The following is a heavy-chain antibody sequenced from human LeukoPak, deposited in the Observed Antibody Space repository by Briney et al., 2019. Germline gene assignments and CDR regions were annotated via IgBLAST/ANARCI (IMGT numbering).Heavy chain of an antibody. CDR1: GYSFTSYW. V-gene: IGHV5-51*01. J-gene: IGHJ3*02. D-gene: IGHD3-9*01. CDR2: IYPGDSDT. Sequence: GESLKISCKGSGYSFTSYWIGWVRQMPGKGLEWMGIIYPGDSDTRYSPSFQGQVTISADKSISTAYLQWSSLKASDTAMYYCARSYYDILTGYYGLEGQDAFDIWGQGTMVTVSS. CDR3: ARSYYDILTGYYGLEGQDAFDI.